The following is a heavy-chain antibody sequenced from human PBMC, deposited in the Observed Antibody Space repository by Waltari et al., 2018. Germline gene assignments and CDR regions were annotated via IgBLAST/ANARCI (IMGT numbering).Heavy chain of an antibody. Sequence: QVQLVQSGAEVKKPGSSVKVSCKASGGTFSSYAISWGRQAPGQGLEWMGGISPIFGTANYAQKFQGRVTITADEATSTAYMELSSLRSEDTAVYYCASGSWSNWFDPWGQGTLVTVSS. CDR1: GGTFSSYA. J-gene: IGHJ5*02. D-gene: IGHD6-13*01. CDR3: ASGSWSNWFDP. V-gene: IGHV1-69*01. CDR2: ISPIFGTA.